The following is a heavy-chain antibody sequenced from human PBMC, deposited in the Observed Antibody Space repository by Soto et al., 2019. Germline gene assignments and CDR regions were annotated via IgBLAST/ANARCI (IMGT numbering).Heavy chain of an antibody. D-gene: IGHD6-13*01. V-gene: IGHV4-59*12. CDR3: TTSPGHIAGPFDY. J-gene: IGHJ4*02. CDR2: IYYSGST. CDR1: GGSISSYY. Sequence: SETLSLTCTVSGGSISSYYWSWIRQPPGKGLEWIGYIYYSGSTNYNPSLKSRVTISKNTLYLQMNSLKTEDTAVYYCTTSPGHIAGPFDYWGQGTLVTVSS.